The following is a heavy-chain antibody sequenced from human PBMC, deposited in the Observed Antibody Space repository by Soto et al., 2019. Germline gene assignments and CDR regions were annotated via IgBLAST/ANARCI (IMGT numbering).Heavy chain of an antibody. CDR3: ARVAATGYVDY. D-gene: IGHD2-15*01. J-gene: IGHJ4*02. Sequence: SETLSLTCTVSGGSISSYYWSWIRQPPGKGLEWIGYIYYSGSTNYNPSLKSRVTISVDTSKNQFSLKLSSVTAADTAVYYCARVAATGYVDYWGQGTLVTGSS. CDR2: IYYSGST. V-gene: IGHV4-59*01. CDR1: GGSISSYY.